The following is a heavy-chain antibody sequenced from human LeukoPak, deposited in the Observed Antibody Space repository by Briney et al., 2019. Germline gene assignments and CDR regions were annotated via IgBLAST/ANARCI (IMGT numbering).Heavy chain of an antibody. D-gene: IGHD6-13*01. V-gene: IGHV4-39*01. J-gene: IGHJ3*01. CDR2: IYYSGST. CDR1: GGSISSSSYY. Sequence: SETLSLTCTVSGGSISSSSYYWGWIRQPPGKGLEWIGSIYYSGSTYYNPSLKSRVTISVDTSKNQFSLKLSSVTAADTAVYYCARPRGVAAGSWGQGTMVTVSS. CDR3: ARPRGVAAGS.